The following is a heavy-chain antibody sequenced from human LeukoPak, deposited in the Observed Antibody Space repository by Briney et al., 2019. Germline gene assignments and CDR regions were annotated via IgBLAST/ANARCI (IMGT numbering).Heavy chain of an antibody. CDR2: INGSGTTT. Sequence: GGSLRLSCVASGFIFRNYYMSWVRQAPGKGLEWISAINGSGTTTYYVDSVKGRFTISRDNSKNTLYLHMDRLRAEDTATYFCCDGMDVWGQGTTVAVSS. CDR3: CDGMDV. CDR1: GFIFRNYY. J-gene: IGHJ6*02. V-gene: IGHV3-23*01.